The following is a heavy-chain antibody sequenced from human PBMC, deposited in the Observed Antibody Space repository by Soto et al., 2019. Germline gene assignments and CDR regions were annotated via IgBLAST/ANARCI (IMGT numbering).Heavy chain of an antibody. D-gene: IGHD6-13*01. CDR1: QLTFSSYA. V-gene: IGHV3-23*01. CDR3: AKDGYPAHY. CDR2: ISGSGGST. J-gene: IGHJ4*02. Sequence: GSVILFRAPSQLTFSSYAISWARQAPGKGLEWVSAISGSGGSTYYADSVKGRFTISRDNSKNTLYLQLNSLRAEDTAVYYCAKDGYPAHYWGQGT.